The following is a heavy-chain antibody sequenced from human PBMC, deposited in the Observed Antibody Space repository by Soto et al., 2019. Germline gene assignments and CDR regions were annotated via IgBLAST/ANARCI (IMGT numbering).Heavy chain of an antibody. D-gene: IGHD3-22*01. CDR1: GGSISSGGYY. J-gene: IGHJ4*01. V-gene: IGHV4-31*03. CDR2: IYCSGSI. CDR3: TTDSYFTLKLVRFDY. Sequence: SETLSLTCTVSGGSISSGGYYWSWIRQHPGKGLEWIGYIYCSGSIYYNPSLKSRVTISVDTSKNQFSLKLSSVTAADTAVYYCTTDSYFTLKLVRFDYWGLGTLVTVSS.